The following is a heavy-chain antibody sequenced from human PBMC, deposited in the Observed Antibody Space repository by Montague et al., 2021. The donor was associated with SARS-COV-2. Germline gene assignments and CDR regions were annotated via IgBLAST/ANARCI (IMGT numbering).Heavy chain of an antibody. CDR1: GGSISTGSYY. CDR3: ARGGDYTDYGGVDY. D-gene: IGHD4-23*01. CDR2: IYYSGDT. J-gene: IGHJ4*02. V-gene: IGHV4-39*01. Sequence: SETLSLTCSVSGGSISTGSYYWSWIRQHPRKGLEWIGYIYYSGDTYYNPSLKSRVTISVDTSKNQFSLRLSSVTAADTAVYYCARGGDYTDYGGVDYWGQGTLVIVSS.